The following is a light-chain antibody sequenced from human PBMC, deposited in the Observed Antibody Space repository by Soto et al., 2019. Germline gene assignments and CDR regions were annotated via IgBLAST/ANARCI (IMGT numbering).Light chain of an antibody. CDR2: GAS. J-gene: IGKJ5*01. Sequence: VLTQSPATLSVSPGERATLSCRASQSVATNLAWYQQRPGQAPRLLIYGASSRATGIPARFSGSGSGTDFTLTISSLEPEDFAVYYCQQRSNWPPEITFGQGTRLEIK. CDR1: QSVATN. V-gene: IGKV3-11*01. CDR3: QQRSNWPPEIT.